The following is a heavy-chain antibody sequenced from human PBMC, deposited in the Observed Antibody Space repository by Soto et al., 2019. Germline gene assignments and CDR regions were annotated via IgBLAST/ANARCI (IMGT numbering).Heavy chain of an antibody. J-gene: IGHJ6*02. V-gene: IGHV3-33*08. CDR1: GFTFRNFG. CDR2: VWYDGTNK. D-gene: IGHD5-12*01. CDR3: ARDGDIEGGPPPKNYAMDV. Sequence: QVRLVESGGGVVQPGRSLRLSCAASGFTFRNFGFHWVRQAPGKGLEWVALVWYDGTNKYYAESLKGRVSISRDNAKNTLYLEMKSLRAEDTAVYYCARDGDIEGGPPPKNYAMDVWGQGTTVTLSS.